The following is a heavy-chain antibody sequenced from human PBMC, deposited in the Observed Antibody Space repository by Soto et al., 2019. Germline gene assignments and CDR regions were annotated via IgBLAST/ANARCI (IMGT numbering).Heavy chain of an antibody. V-gene: IGHV3-21*01. CDR1: GFTFSTYS. CDR3: AREGRGYDDGMHI. CDR2: ISSSSSYI. D-gene: IGHD3-3*01. J-gene: IGHJ6*02. Sequence: PGGSLRLFSAASGFTFSTYSMNWIRQAPGRGLEWVSSISSSSSYIDYADSVKGRFTISRDNAKNSLYLQMNSLRAEDTAVYYFAREGRGYDDGMHIWGQGTTVTV.